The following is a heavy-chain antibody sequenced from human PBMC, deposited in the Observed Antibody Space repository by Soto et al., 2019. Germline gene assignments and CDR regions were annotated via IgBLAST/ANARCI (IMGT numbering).Heavy chain of an antibody. V-gene: IGHV3-23*01. CDR2: IGTSAAT. CDR1: GFTFSSYS. J-gene: IGHJ4*02. D-gene: IGHD2-2*01. CDR3: ADLSRYCTSSNCD. Sequence: DVRLLESGGCLVQPGWSLRLSWAASGFTFSSYSMSWVRQAPGKGLEWVSTIGTSAATYYGDAVRGRFTISRDNSRNTLYLQMNSLRAEDTAVYYCADLSRYCTSSNCDWGQGTLVTVSS.